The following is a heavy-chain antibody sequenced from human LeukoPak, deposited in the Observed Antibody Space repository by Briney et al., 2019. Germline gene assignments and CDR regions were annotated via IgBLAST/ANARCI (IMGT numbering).Heavy chain of an antibody. CDR1: GYSLTSYW. CDR2: IDPSDSYT. Sequence: GESLRISCKGSGYSLTSYWISWVRQMPGKGLEWMGRIDPSDSYTNYSPSFQGHVTISADKSISTAYLQWSSLKASDTALYYCARLQYYYGSGSLYYFDYWGQGTLVTVSS. D-gene: IGHD3-10*01. CDR3: ARLQYYYGSGSLYYFDY. V-gene: IGHV5-10-1*01. J-gene: IGHJ4*02.